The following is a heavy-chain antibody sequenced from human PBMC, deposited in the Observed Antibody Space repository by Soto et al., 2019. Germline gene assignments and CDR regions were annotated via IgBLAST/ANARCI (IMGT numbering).Heavy chain of an antibody. V-gene: IGHV4-31*03. D-gene: IGHD2-2*01. CDR2: IYYSGST. Sequence: QVQLQESGPGLVKPSQTLSLTCTVSGGSISSGGYYWSWIRQHPGKGLEWIGYIYYSGSTYYNPSLKSRVXXXVXXSKTQFSLKLSSVTAADTAVYYCARSSTSANYFDSWGQGTLVTVSS. CDR3: ARSSTSANYFDS. CDR1: GGSISSGGYY. J-gene: IGHJ4*02.